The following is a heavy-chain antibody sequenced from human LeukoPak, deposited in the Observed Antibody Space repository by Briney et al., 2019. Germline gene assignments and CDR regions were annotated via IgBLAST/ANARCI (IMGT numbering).Heavy chain of an antibody. CDR3: ATDGESIVPVP. J-gene: IGHJ5*02. Sequence: SQTLSLTCTVSGGSISSGSYYWSWIRQPAGKGLEWIGRIYTSGSTNYNPSLKSRVTISVDTSKNQFSLKLSSVTAADTAVYYCATDGESIVPVPWGQGTLVTVSS. D-gene: IGHD2/OR15-2a*01. CDR1: GGSISSGSYY. CDR2: IYTSGST. V-gene: IGHV4-61*02.